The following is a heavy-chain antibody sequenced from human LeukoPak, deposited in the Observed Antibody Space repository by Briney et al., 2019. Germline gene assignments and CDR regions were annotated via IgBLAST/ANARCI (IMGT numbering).Heavy chain of an antibody. D-gene: IGHD3-16*01. CDR3: ARGDGIMTPFDP. J-gene: IGHJ5*02. Sequence: SVKVSCKASGYTFTSYDINWVRQATGQGLEWMGWMNPNSGNTGYAQKFQGRVTMTRNTSISTAYMELSSLRSEDTAVYYCARGDGIMTPFDPWGQGTLVTVSS. CDR2: MNPNSGNT. V-gene: IGHV1-8*01. CDR1: GYTFTSYD.